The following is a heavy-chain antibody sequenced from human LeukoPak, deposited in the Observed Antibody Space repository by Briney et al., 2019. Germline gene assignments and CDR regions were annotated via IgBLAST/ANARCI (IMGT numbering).Heavy chain of an antibody. CDR3: ARGTRGSYYFDY. D-gene: IGHD1-26*01. CDR2: IYSGGST. Sequence: GGSLRLSCAATGFTVSSNYMNWVRQAPGKGLEWVSVIYSGGSTYYADSVKGRFTISRDNSKNTLYLQMNSLRAEDTAVYYCARGTRGSYYFDYWGQGTLVTVSS. V-gene: IGHV3-53*01. J-gene: IGHJ4*02. CDR1: GFTVSSNY.